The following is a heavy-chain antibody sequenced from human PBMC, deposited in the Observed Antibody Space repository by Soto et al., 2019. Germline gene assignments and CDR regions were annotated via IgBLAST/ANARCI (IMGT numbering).Heavy chain of an antibody. J-gene: IGHJ4*02. Sequence: GGSLRLSCEGSGFTFSDYYISWIRQAPGKGLEWISYSSSSGTFSRYADSVKGRFSISRDNTKNLLYLQMNSLRAEDTAVYYCARSGDNYNRLDYWGQGTPVTVSS. V-gene: IGHV3-11*06. CDR2: SSSSGTFS. CDR1: GFTFSDYY. D-gene: IGHD1-1*01. CDR3: ARSGDNYNRLDY.